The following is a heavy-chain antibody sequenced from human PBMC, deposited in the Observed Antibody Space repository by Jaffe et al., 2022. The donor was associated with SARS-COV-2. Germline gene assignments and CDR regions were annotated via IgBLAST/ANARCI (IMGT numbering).Heavy chain of an antibody. V-gene: IGHV3-15*01. CDR2: IKSKTDGGTT. D-gene: IGHD3-3*01. Sequence: EVQLVESGGGLVKPGGSLRLSCAASGFTFSNAWMSWVRQAPGKGLEWVGRIKSKTDGGTTDYAAPVKGRFTISRDDSKNTLYLQMNSLKTEDTAVYYCTTDPGDTYYDFWSGYYIPWLALYWGQGTLVTVSS. J-gene: IGHJ4*02. CDR3: TTDPGDTYYDFWSGYYIPWLALY. CDR1: GFTFSNAW.